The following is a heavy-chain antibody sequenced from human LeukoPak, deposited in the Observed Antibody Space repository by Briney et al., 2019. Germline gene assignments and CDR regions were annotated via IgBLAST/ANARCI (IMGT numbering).Heavy chain of an antibody. CDR3: AKLVPDPASTDFDS. CDR1: GGSFSGYY. Sequence: SETLSLTCAVYGGSFSGYYWSWIRQPPGKGLEWFGEINHSGSTNYNPSLKSRATISADTSKTQFSLKLSSVTAADTAVYYCAKLVPDPASTDFDSWGQGTLVTVSS. CDR2: INHSGST. J-gene: IGHJ4*02. V-gene: IGHV4-34*01. D-gene: IGHD2-2*01.